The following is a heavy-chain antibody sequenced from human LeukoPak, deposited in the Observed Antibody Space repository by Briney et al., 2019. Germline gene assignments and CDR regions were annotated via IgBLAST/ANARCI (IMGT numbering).Heavy chain of an antibody. CDR1: GYSISSGYY. Sequence: SETLSLTCTVSGYSISSGYYWGWIRQSPGKGLEWIGSIYPSGSTYYNPSLKSRVTVSLDTSKNQFSLKLTSVTAADTAVYYCARDRDCSSTSCYFHYYYYMDVWGKGTTVTVSS. V-gene: IGHV4-38-2*02. CDR2: IYPSGST. J-gene: IGHJ6*03. CDR3: ARDRDCSSTSCYFHYYYYMDV. D-gene: IGHD2-2*01.